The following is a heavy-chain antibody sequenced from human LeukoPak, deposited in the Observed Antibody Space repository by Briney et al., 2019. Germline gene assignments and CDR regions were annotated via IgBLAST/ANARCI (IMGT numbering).Heavy chain of an antibody. V-gene: IGHV1-46*01. D-gene: IGHD2-15*01. CDR1: GYTFTTYH. CDR2: IDTSDGNT. CDR3: ATERSGGTWFDP. Sequence: SSVKVSCKASGYTFTTYHMHWVRQAPGQGLEWVGMIDTSDGNTNYAQKFLDRVTMTRDTSTSTVYMELSGLRSYDTAVYYCATERSGGTWFDPWGQGTLVTVSS. J-gene: IGHJ5*02.